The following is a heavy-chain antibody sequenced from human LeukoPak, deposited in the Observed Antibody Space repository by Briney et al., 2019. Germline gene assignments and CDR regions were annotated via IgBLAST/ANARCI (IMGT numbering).Heavy chain of an antibody. J-gene: IGHJ4*02. D-gene: IGHD3-10*01. CDR2: FDPEDGET. V-gene: IGHV1-24*01. CDR1: GYTLTELS. CDR3: ARDLTPQTGLLWFGELLFD. Sequence: ASVKVSCKVSGYTLTELSMHWVRQAPGKGLEWMGGFDPEDGETIYAQKFQGRVTMTEDTSTDTAYMELSSLRSEDTAVYYCARDLTPQTGLLWFGELLFDWGQGTLVTVSS.